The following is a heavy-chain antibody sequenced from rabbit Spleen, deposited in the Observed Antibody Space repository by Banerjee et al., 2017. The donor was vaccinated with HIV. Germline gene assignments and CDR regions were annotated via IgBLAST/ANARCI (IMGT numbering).Heavy chain of an antibody. CDR2: IGSGATGNT. CDR1: GVSFSSRYY. V-gene: IGHV1S45*01. J-gene: IGHJ6*01. CDR3: ARDTGSSFSSYGMDL. Sequence: QEQLEESGGGLVKPEGSLTLTCKASGVSFSSRYYMCWVRQAPGKGLEWIGCIGSGATGNTYYASWAKGRFTCSKTSSTTVTLQMTSLTVADTATYFCARDTGSSFSSYGMDLWGQGTLVTVS. D-gene: IGHD8-1*01.